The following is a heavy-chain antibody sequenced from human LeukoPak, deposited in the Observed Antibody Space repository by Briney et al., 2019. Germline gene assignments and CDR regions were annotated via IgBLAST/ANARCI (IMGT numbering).Heavy chain of an antibody. CDR1: GYTFTGYY. V-gene: IGHV1-2*02. CDR3: ARDRGRLDAFDI. Sequence: ASVKVPCKASGYTFTGYYMHWVRQAPGQGLEWMGWINPNSGGTNYAQKFQGRVTMTRDTSISTAYMELSRLRSDDTAVYYCARDRGRLDAFDIWGQGTMVTVSS. J-gene: IGHJ3*02. D-gene: IGHD1-26*01. CDR2: INPNSGGT.